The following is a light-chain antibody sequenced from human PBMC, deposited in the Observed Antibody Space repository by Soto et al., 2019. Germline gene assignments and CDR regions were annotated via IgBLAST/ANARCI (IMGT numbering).Light chain of an antibody. Sequence: EIVLTQSPATLSLSPGEGATLSCRASQSVSSHLAWYQQKPGQPPRLLLYDASNRATGIPARFSGSGSGTSFTPTISSLEPEDFAVYYCQQRRNWPVTFGQGTKLEIK. CDR3: QQRRNWPVT. J-gene: IGKJ2*01. CDR1: QSVSSH. CDR2: DAS. V-gene: IGKV3-11*01.